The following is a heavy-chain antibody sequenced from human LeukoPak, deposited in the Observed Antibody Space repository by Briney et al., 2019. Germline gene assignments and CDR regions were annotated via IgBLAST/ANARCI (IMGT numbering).Heavy chain of an antibody. CDR3: ARDFRDGYNNDY. V-gene: IGHV3-30*04. J-gene: IGHJ4*02. Sequence: GGSLRLSCAASGFTFSSYAMHWVRQAPGKGLEWVAVISYDGSNKYYTDSVKGRFTISRDNSKNTLYLQMNSLRAEDTAVYYCARDFRDGYNNDYWGQGTLVTVSS. D-gene: IGHD5-24*01. CDR1: GFTFSSYA. CDR2: ISYDGSNK.